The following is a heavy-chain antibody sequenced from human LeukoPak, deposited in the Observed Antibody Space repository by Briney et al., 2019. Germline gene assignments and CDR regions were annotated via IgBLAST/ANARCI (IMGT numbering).Heavy chain of an antibody. CDR1: GFTFDEYA. V-gene: IGHV3-9*01. Sequence: GRSLRLSCAASGFTFDEYAMYWVRQVPGKGLEWVSGISWNSGVTAYADSVKGRFTISRDNAKNSLYLRMNSLRVEDTALYYCAKGGGAGSYYNGYFDYWGQGTLVTVSS. CDR2: ISWNSGVT. J-gene: IGHJ4*02. D-gene: IGHD3-10*01. CDR3: AKGGGAGSYYNGYFDY.